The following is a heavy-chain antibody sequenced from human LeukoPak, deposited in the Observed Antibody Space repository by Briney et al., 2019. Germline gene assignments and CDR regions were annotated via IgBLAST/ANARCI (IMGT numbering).Heavy chain of an antibody. Sequence: ASVKVSCKASGYTFTSYYMHWVRQAPGQGLEWMGIINPSGGSTSYAQKFQGRVTMTRDTSTSTVYMELSSLRSEDTAVYYCARVIAAAGAFDIWGQGTMVTASS. J-gene: IGHJ3*02. V-gene: IGHV1-46*01. CDR1: GYTFTSYY. D-gene: IGHD6-13*01. CDR3: ARVIAAAGAFDI. CDR2: INPSGGST.